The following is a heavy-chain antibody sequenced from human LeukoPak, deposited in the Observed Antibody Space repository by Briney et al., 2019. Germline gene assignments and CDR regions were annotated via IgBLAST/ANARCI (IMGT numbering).Heavy chain of an antibody. J-gene: IGHJ4*02. D-gene: IGHD1-26*01. Sequence: GGSLRLSCAASGFTFSSSWMHWVRQAPGKGLVWVSRVDSGGSIANYADSVKGRFTISRDNAKNTLYLQMNSLRAEDTAVYHCARWDIGYWGQGTLVTVSS. CDR3: ARWDIGY. CDR1: GFTFSSSW. CDR2: VDSGGSIA. V-gene: IGHV3-74*01.